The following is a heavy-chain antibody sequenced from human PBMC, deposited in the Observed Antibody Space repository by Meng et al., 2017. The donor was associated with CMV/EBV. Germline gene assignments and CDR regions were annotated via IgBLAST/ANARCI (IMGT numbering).Heavy chain of an antibody. J-gene: IGHJ5*02. CDR3: ARGVGIFANWFDP. D-gene: IGHD3-3*01. Sequence: ASVKVSCKASGYTFTSYGISWVRQAPGQGLEWMGWMNPNSGNTAYAQKFQGRVTMTRNTSISTAYMELTSLRSEDTAVYYCARGVGIFANWFDPWGQGTLVTVSS. CDR1: GYTFTSYG. V-gene: IGHV1-8*02. CDR2: MNPNSGNT.